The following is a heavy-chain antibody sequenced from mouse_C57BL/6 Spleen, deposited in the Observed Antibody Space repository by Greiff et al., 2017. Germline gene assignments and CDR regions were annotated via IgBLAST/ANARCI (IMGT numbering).Heavy chain of an antibody. CDR2: IYPRSGNP. Sequence: QVQLQQSGAELARPGASVKLSCKASGYTFPSYGISGVKQRTGRGLEWIGEIYPRSGNPYYNEKFKGKATLTADKSSSTAYMELRSLTSEDSAVYFCARYPTYDYDAMDYWGQGTSVTVSS. J-gene: IGHJ4*01. D-gene: IGHD6-5*01. CDR3: ARYPTYDYDAMDY. CDR1: GYTFPSYG. V-gene: IGHV1-81*01.